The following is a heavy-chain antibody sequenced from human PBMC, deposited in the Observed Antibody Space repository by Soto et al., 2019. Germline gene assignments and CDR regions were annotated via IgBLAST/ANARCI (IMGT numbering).Heavy chain of an antibody. CDR2: ISWDGDST. Sequence: EVQLVESGGVVVQPGGSLRLSCAASGFTFDDYTMHWVRQAPGKGLEWVSLISWDGDSTYSADSVKGRFTISRDNSKNSLYLKMESLRTEETALYFRAKGKRGYRYQRGLPDWGQGTLVTVSS. CDR3: AKGKRGYRYQRGLPD. D-gene: IGHD5-18*01. J-gene: IGHJ4*02. CDR1: GFTFDDYT. V-gene: IGHV3-43*01.